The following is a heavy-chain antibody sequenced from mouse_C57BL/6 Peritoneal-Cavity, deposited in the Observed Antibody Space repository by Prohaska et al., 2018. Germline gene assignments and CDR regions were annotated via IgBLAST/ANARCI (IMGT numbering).Heavy chain of an antibody. J-gene: IGHJ2*01. CDR2: INTSNGGT. CDR3: ATGFDY. Sequence: PGQGLVWIGNINTSNGGTNYNEKFKSKATLTVDKSSSTAYMQLSSLTSEDSAVYYCATGFDYWGKGTTLTVSS. V-gene: IGHV1-53*01.